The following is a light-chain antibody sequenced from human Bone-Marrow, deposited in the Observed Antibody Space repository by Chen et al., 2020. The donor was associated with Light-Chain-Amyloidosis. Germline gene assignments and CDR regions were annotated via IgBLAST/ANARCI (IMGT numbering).Light chain of an antibody. CDR3: QVWDRSSDRPV. J-gene: IGLJ3*02. CDR2: DDS. CDR1: NIGSTS. Sequence: SYVLTQPSSVSVAPGQTATIACGGNNIGSTSVHWYQQTPGQAPLLVVYDDSDRHSGIPERLSGSNSGNTATLTISRVAAGDEADYYCQVWDRSSDRPVFGGGTKLTVL. V-gene: IGLV3-21*02.